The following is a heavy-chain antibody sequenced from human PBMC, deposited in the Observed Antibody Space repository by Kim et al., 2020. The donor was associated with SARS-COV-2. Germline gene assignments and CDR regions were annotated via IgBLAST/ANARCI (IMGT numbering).Heavy chain of an antibody. Sequence: SETLSLTCAVYGGSFSGYYWSWIRQPPGKGLEWIGEINHSGSTNYNPSLKSRVTISVDTSKNQFSLKLSSVTAADTAVYYCARGVRGGYYYYYYGMDVWGQGTTVTVSS. CDR3: ARGVRGGYYYYYYGMDV. CDR2: INHSGST. D-gene: IGHD3-10*01. J-gene: IGHJ6*02. CDR1: GGSFSGYY. V-gene: IGHV4-34*01.